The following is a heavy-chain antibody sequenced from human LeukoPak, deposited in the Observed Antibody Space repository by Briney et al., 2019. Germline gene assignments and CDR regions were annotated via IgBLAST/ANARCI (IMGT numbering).Heavy chain of an antibody. CDR2: INHSGST. J-gene: IGHJ4*02. D-gene: IGHD6-6*01. CDR3: GRGRYSSSCFDY. V-gene: IGHV4-34*01. CDR1: GGSFSGYY. Sequence: SETLSLTCAVYGGSFSGYYWSWIRQPPGKGLEWIGEINHSGSTNYNPSLTSRVTVSVDTSKNQFSLKLSSVTAADTAVYYCGRGRYSSSCFDYWGQGTLVTVSS.